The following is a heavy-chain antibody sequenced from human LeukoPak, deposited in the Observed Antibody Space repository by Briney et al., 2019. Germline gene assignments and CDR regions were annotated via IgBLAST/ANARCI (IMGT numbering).Heavy chain of an antibody. J-gene: IGHJ4*02. D-gene: IGHD3-10*01. CDR1: GSTFSDYY. V-gene: IGHV3-11*01. CDR3: ARVKRGPRSYFDY. CDR2: ISSSGSTI. Sequence: PGGSLRLSCAASGSTFSDYYMSWIRQAPGKGLEWVSYISSSGSTIYYADSVKGRFTISRDNAKNSLYLQMNSLRAEDTAVYYCARVKRGPRSYFDYWGQGTLVTVSS.